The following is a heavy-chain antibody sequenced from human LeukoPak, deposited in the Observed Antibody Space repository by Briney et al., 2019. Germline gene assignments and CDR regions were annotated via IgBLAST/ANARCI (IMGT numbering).Heavy chain of an antibody. CDR2: ISSSGDST. J-gene: IGHJ4*02. D-gene: IGHD3-10*01. CDR3: ARSKVWFGELGPGYYFDY. V-gene: IGHV3-64*01. CDR1: GFTFSTYA. Sequence: GGSLRLSCAASGFTFSTYAIHWVRQAPGKGLEYVSAISSSGDSTYYANSVKGRFTISRDNSKNTLYFQMGSLRAEDMAVYYCARSKVWFGELGPGYYFDYWGQGTLVTVSS.